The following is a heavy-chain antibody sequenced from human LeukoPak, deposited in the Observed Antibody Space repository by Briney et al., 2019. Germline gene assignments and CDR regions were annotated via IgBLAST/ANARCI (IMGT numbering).Heavy chain of an antibody. D-gene: IGHD3-22*01. Sequence: AGGSLRLSCAASGFTFSNFNMHWVRQAPGKGPEWVAFIMFDGSNTKYADSVKGRFTISRDNSKNTLYLQMNSLRAEDTAVYYCAKHRRYYDSSGCSIWGQGTMVTVSS. V-gene: IGHV3-30*02. CDR3: AKHRRYYDSSGCSI. CDR2: IMFDGSNT. CDR1: GFTFSNFN. J-gene: IGHJ3*02.